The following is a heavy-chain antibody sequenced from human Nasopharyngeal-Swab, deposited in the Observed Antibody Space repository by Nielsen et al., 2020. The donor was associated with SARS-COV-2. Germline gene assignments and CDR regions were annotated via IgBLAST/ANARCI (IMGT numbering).Heavy chain of an antibody. V-gene: IGHV4-59*13. J-gene: IGHJ4*02. D-gene: IGHD5-12*01. Sequence: PGKGLEWIGFIHDSGTGYYNPSLKSRVTMAVDTSKNQISLKLGSVTAADTAVFYCAGGGYDYSFDWWGQGTLVTVSS. CDR2: IHDSGTG. CDR3: AGGGYDYSFDW.